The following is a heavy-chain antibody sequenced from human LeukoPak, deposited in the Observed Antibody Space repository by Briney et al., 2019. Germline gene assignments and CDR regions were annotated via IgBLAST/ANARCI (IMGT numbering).Heavy chain of an antibody. V-gene: IGHV4-4*02. Sequence: SETLSLTCAVSGVSISSDNWWTWVRQPPGKGLEWIGEIHHSGNTKYSPSLDTRVTISTDRSTTPLSLNLNSVTAADTAVYYCATRDQSRTDMVPPDYWGQGTLVTVSS. J-gene: IGHJ4*02. CDR2: IHHSGNT. D-gene: IGHD5-18*01. CDR3: ATRDQSRTDMVPPDY. CDR1: GVSISSDNW.